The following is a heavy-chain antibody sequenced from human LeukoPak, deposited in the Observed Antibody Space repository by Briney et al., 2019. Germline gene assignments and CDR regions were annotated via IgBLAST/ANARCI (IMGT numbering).Heavy chain of an antibody. V-gene: IGHV3-15*01. D-gene: IGHD1-26*01. J-gene: IGHJ4*02. Sequence: GGSLRLSCAASGFTFSKAWRSWGRHAPGKGLEWVGRSKSKADRWATDYAAPVKGRFTISRDDSKKTVYLQMNSLKTEDTAVYYCTTVSGSYYLWPYWGQGTLVTVSS. CDR1: GFTFSKAW. CDR3: TTVSGSYYLWPY. CDR2: SKSKADRWAT.